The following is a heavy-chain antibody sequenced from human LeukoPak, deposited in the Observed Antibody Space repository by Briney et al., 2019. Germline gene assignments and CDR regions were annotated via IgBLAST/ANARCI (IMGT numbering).Heavy chain of an antibody. V-gene: IGHV3-7*01. CDR1: GFTFTSYW. Sequence: GGSLRLSCAASGFTFTSYWMTWVRQAPGKGLEWVANIKQDGSEKYYVDSVKGRFTISRDNAYNSLYLQMNSLRAEDTAVYYCAKYLLGQWPTVFDYWGQGTLVTVSS. J-gene: IGHJ4*02. CDR2: IKQDGSEK. D-gene: IGHD6-19*01. CDR3: AKYLLGQWPTVFDY.